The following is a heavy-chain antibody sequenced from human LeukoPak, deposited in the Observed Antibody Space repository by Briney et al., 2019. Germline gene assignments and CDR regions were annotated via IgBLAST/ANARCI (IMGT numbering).Heavy chain of an antibody. CDR1: GFTFSSYW. CDR2: IKQDGSEK. J-gene: IGHJ4*02. V-gene: IGHV3-7*01. D-gene: IGHD2-15*01. Sequence: GGSLRLSCAASGFTFSSYWMSWVRQAPGKGLEWVANIKQDGSEKYYVDSVKGRFTISRDNAKSSLYLQMNSLRAEDTAVYYCARLLGYCSGGSCYSIRFDYWGQGTLVTVSS. CDR3: ARLLGYCSGGSCYSIRFDY.